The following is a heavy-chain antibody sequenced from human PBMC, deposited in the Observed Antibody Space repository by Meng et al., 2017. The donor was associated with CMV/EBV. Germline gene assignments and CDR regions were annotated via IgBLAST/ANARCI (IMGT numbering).Heavy chain of an antibody. D-gene: IGHD1-26*01. CDR3: ARGGWGAGSDY. J-gene: IGHJ4*02. CDR2: TNSDGSST. CDR1: GFTFSSYW. Sequence: GGSLRLSCAASGFTFSSYWMHWVRQAPGKGLVWVSRTNSDGSSTSYADSVKGRFTISRDNAKNTLYLQMNSLRAEDTAVYYCARGGWGAGSDYWGQGTLVTVSS. V-gene: IGHV3-74*01.